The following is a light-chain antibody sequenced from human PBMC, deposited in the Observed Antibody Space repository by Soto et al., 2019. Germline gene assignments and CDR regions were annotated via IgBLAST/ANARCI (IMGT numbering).Light chain of an antibody. CDR2: WAS. CDR3: QQYYTNLYT. V-gene: IGKV4-1*01. CDR1: QSLLSSSNNQTA. Sequence: DIVLTQSPDSLAVSLGERATINCKSSQSLLSSSNNQTALPWFQQRPGQPPKLLIYWASIRDSGVPDRFGGSGSGTDFTLTISSLQAEDVAIYYCQQYYTNLYTFGQGTRVEI. J-gene: IGKJ2*01.